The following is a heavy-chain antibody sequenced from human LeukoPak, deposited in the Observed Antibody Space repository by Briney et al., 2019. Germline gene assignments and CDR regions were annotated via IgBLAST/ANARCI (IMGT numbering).Heavy chain of an antibody. Sequence: GESLKISCKASGYTFTGYYMHWVRQAPGQGLEWMGWINPNSGGTNYAQKFQGRVTMTRDTSISTAYMELSRLRSDDTAVYYCARNYYDSSGYYFDAEYFQHWGQGTLVTVSS. CDR2: INPNSGGT. CDR1: GYTFTGYY. CDR3: ARNYYDSSGYYFDAEYFQH. D-gene: IGHD3-22*01. V-gene: IGHV1-2*02. J-gene: IGHJ1*01.